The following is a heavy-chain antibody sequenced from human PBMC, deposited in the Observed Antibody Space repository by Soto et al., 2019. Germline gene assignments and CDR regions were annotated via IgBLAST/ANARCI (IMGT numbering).Heavy chain of an antibody. CDR1: GGAFISYA. J-gene: IGHJ5*02. CDR2: IIPIFGTA. V-gene: IGHV1-69*13. CDR3: ARDPTYYDFWSGYYRSNWFDP. Sequence: SVKVTCNTSGGAFISYAIIWVRQATGQGLEWMGEIIPIFGTANYAQKFQGRVTITADESTSTAYMELSSLRSEDTAVYYCARDPTYYDFWSGYYRSNWFDPWGQGTLVTVSS. D-gene: IGHD3-3*01.